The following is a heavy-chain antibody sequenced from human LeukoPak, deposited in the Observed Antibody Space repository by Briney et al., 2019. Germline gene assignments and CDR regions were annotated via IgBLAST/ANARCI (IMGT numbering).Heavy chain of an antibody. D-gene: IGHD6-6*01. J-gene: IGHJ4*02. CDR2: ISGSGSST. V-gene: IGHV3-23*01. CDR1: GFTFSTYV. Sequence: GGSLRLSCAASGFTFSTYVMSWVRQAPGKGLEWVSGISGSGSSTYYADSVKGRFTISRDNSKNTLYLQMNSLRAEDTAVYYCAKEQLAEWIDYWGQGTLVTVSS. CDR3: AKEQLAEWIDY.